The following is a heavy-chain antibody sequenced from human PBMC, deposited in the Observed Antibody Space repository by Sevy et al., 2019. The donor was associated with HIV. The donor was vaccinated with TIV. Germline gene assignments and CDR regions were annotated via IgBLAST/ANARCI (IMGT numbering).Heavy chain of an antibody. J-gene: IGHJ5*02. CDR3: VTKEDWFDP. CDR1: GASIRSGDYY. V-gene: IGHV4-30-4*01. Sequence: SETLSLTCTVSGASIRSGDYYWTWIRQSPGKGLEWIGYIYYRETTYYNPSLASRVTMSIDSSKNQFSLKLTSVTAADTAVYYCVTKEDWFDPWGQGTLVTVSS. CDR2: IYYRETT.